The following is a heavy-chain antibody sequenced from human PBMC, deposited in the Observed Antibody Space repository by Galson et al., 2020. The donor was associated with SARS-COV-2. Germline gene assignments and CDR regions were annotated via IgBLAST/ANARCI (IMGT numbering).Heavy chain of an antibody. V-gene: IGHV3-11*04. D-gene: IGHD3-16*01. Sequence: GESLKISCAASGFTFSQYYMTWIRQAPGKGLEWISYINSNGTSIFYADSVKGRFTISRDNAKASLYLQMNRLRVEDTAVYYCVSDYSWDKWGPGTRVTVAS. CDR3: VSDYSWDK. CDR1: GFTFSQYY. J-gene: IGHJ4*02. CDR2: INSNGTSI.